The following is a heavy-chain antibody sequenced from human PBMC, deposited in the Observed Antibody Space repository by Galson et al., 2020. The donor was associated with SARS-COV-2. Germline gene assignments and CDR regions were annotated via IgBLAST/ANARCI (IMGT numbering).Heavy chain of an antibody. CDR1: GGSISSYY. J-gene: IGHJ5*02. CDR3: ARIPNIVATGSWLDP. CDR2: IYYSGST. Sequence: SETLSLTCSVSGGSISSYYWSWIRQPPGKGLEWIGYIYYSGSTNYNPSLTSRVSISVDTSKNQFSLKLRYVTAADTAVYYCARIPNIVATGSWLDPWGQGALVTVSS. D-gene: IGHD6-13*01. V-gene: IGHV4-59*01.